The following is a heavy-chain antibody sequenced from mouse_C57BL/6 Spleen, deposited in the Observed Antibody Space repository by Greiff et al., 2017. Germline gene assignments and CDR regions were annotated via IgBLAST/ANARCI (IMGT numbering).Heavy chain of an antibody. Sequence: GGGLVQPKGSLKLSCAASGFSFNTYAMNWVRQAPGKGLEWVARIRSKSNNYATYYADSVKDRFTISRDDSESMLYLQMNNLRTEDAAMYYCVRHAQGAMDYWGQGTSVTVSS. D-gene: IGHD3-2*02. J-gene: IGHJ4*01. V-gene: IGHV10-1*01. CDR1: GFSFNTYA. CDR3: VRHAQGAMDY. CDR2: IRSKSNNYAT.